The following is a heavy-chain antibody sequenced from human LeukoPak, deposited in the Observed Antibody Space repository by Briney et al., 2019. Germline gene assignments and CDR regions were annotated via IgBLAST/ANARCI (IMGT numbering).Heavy chain of an antibody. CDR1: GFTFSSYP. V-gene: IGHV3-30*04. Sequence: GGSLRLSCAASGFTFSSYPMHWVRQAPGKGREWVAVISYDGSNKYYADSVKGRFTISRDNSKNALYLQMNSLRAEDTAVYYCARVGSRWLQSVYFDYWGQGTLVTVSS. D-gene: IGHD5-24*01. J-gene: IGHJ4*02. CDR2: ISYDGSNK. CDR3: ARVGSRWLQSVYFDY.